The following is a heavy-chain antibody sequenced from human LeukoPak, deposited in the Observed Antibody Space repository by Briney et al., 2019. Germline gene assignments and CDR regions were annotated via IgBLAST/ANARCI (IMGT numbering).Heavy chain of an antibody. CDR1: GGSMSSYY. D-gene: IGHD3-22*01. CDR3: ARHGSVSSGASV. V-gene: IGHV4-59*08. CDR2: IFYSGST. Sequence: PSETLCLTCIVSGGSMSSYYWSWIRQPPGKGLEWIGYIFYSGSTNYNPSLKSRVTISVDTSKNQFSLKLSSVTAADTAVYYCARHGSVSSGASVWGQGSLVTVSS. J-gene: IGHJ4*02.